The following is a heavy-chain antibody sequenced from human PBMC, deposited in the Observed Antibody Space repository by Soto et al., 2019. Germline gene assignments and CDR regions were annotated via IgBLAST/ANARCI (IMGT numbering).Heavy chain of an antibody. CDR2: IGTAGDT. CDR3: ARSRGLELRNAFDI. J-gene: IGHJ3*02. CDR1: GFTFSSYD. V-gene: IGHV3-13*01. D-gene: IGHD3-3*02. Sequence: GGSLRLSCAASGFTFSSYDMHWVRQATGKGLEWVSAIGTAGDTYYPGSVKGRSTISRENAKNSLYLQMNSLRAGDAAVYYCARSRGLELRNAFDIWGQGTMVTVSS.